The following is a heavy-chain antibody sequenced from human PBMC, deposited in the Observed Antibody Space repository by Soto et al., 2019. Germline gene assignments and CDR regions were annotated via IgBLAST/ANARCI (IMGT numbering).Heavy chain of an antibody. V-gene: IGHV3-33*01. CDR1: GFTFSSYG. CDR3: ARTAVAGGLNDAFAI. Sequence: QVQLVESGGGVVQPGRSLRLSCAASGFTFSSYGMHWVRQAPGKGLEWVAVIWYDGSNKYYADSVKGRFTISRDNSKNTLYLQMNSLRAEDTAVYYCARTAVAGGLNDAFAIWVQGTMVTVSS. D-gene: IGHD6-19*01. CDR2: IWYDGSNK. J-gene: IGHJ3*02.